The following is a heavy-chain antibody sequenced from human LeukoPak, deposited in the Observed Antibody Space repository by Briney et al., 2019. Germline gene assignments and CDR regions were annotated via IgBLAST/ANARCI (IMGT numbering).Heavy chain of an antibody. D-gene: IGHD3-9*01. CDR2: IKQDGSEK. CDR1: GFTFSSYW. CDR3: ARGWYFDWLSSDAFDI. V-gene: IGHV3-7*01. Sequence: PGGSLRLSCAASGFTFSSYWMSWVRQAPGKGLEWVANIKQDGSEKYYVDSVKGRFTISRDNAKNSLYLQMNSLRAEDTAVYYCARGWYFDWLSSDAFDIWGQGTMVTVSS. J-gene: IGHJ3*02.